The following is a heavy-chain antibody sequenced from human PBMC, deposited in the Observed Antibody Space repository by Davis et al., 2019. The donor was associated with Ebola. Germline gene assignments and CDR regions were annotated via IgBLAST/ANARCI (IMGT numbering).Heavy chain of an antibody. V-gene: IGHV3-33*08. D-gene: IGHD5-12*01. CDR1: GFTFSSYG. J-gene: IGHJ6*02. Sequence: GGSLRLSCAASGFTFSSYGMHWVRQAPGKGLEWVAVIWYDGSNKYYADSVKGRFTISRDNSKNTLYLQMNSLRAEDTAVYYCAIRLRDYYYGMDVWGQGTTVTVSS. CDR3: AIRLRDYYYGMDV. CDR2: IWYDGSNK.